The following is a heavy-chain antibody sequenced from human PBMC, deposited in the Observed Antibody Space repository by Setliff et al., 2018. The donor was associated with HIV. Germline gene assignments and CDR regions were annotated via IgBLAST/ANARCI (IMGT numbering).Heavy chain of an antibody. D-gene: IGHD3-16*01. Sequence: PSETLSLTCTVSDGYINSGAEYWGWIRHHPGKGLEWIGYIYYGGSTNYDYSLRSRVTISIDTSRNIFSLRLTSVTAADTAIYYCAGRKSFALSPFDSWGQGALVTVSS. J-gene: IGHJ4*02. CDR2: IYYGGST. CDR1: DGYINSGAEY. V-gene: IGHV4-31*03. CDR3: AGRKSFALSPFDS.